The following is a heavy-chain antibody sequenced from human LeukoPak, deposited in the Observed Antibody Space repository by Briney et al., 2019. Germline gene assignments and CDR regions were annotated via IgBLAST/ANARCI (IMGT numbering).Heavy chain of an antibody. D-gene: IGHD3-3*01. Sequence: SETLSLTCTVSGVSISSYYWSWIRQPAGKGLEWIGRIYTSGSTNYNPSLKSRVTMSVDTSKNQFSLKLSSVTAADTAVYYCAREGRWYYDFWSGHFDAFDIWGQGTMVTVSS. CDR3: AREGRWYYDFWSGHFDAFDI. J-gene: IGHJ3*02. V-gene: IGHV4-4*07. CDR1: GVSISSYY. CDR2: IYTSGST.